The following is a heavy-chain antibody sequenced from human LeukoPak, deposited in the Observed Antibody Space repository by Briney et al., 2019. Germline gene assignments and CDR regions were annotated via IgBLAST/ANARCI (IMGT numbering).Heavy chain of an antibody. CDR2: ISSSSSTI. J-gene: IGHJ4*02. V-gene: IGHV3-48*02. CDR3: AANGYSSGWYLGPGQFDY. Sequence: GGSLRLSCAASGFTFSSYSMNWVRQAPGKGLEWVSYISSSSSTIYYADSVKGRFTISRDSAKNSLYLQMNSLRDEDTAVYYCAANGYSSGWYLGPGQFDYWGQGTLVTVSS. D-gene: IGHD6-19*01. CDR1: GFTFSSYS.